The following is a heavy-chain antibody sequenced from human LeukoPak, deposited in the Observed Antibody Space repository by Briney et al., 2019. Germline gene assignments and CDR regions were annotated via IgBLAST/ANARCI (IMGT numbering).Heavy chain of an antibody. D-gene: IGHD2-2*02. J-gene: IGHJ4*02. CDR3: AREDQLLHRSDY. CDR1: GGTFSSYA. V-gene: IGHV1-69*06. Sequence: ASVKVSCKASGGTFSSYAISWVRQAPGQGLEWMGGIIPIFGTANYAQKFQGRVTITADKSTSTAYMELSSLRSEDTAVYYCAREDQLLHRSDYWGQGTLVTVSS. CDR2: IIPIFGTA.